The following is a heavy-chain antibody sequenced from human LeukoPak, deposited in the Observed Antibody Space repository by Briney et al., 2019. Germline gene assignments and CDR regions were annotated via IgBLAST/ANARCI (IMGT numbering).Heavy chain of an antibody. Sequence: SETLSLTCAVSGGSISSSNWWSWVRQPPGKGLEWIGEIYHSGTTHYNPSLKSRVAISVDKSKIQFSLKLSSVTAADTAVYYCAREGSSKFGFGSWGQGTLVTISS. CDR3: AREGSSKFGFGS. D-gene: IGHD6-13*01. CDR2: IYHSGTT. CDR1: GGSISSSNW. J-gene: IGHJ5*01. V-gene: IGHV4-4*02.